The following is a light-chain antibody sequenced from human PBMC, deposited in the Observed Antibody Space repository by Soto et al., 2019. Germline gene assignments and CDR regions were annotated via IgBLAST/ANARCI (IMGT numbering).Light chain of an antibody. CDR2: DAS. Sequence: EIVMTQSPATLSVSPGERATLSCRASQSVSSDLAWYQQKPGQAPRLLIYDASTRATGVPARFSGSGSGTEFTLTISSLQSEDFAVYYCQQGGSWPLTIGGGTKVEIK. CDR1: QSVSSD. CDR3: QQGGSWPLT. V-gene: IGKV3-15*01. J-gene: IGKJ4*01.